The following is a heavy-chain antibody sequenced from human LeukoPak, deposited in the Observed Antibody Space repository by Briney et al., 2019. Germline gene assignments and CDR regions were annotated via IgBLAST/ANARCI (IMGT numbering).Heavy chain of an antibody. D-gene: IGHD3-10*01. CDR1: GYTFTGYY. CDR2: INPNSGGT. Sequence: ASVKVSCKASGYTFTGYYMHWVRQAPGQGLEWMGWINPNSGGTNYAQKFQGRVTMTRDTSISTAYMELSRLRSDDTAVYYCARDLGTLPWFGDPIPNFGIWGQGTMVSVSS. V-gene: IGHV1-2*02. J-gene: IGHJ3*02. CDR3: ARDLGTLPWFGDPIPNFGI.